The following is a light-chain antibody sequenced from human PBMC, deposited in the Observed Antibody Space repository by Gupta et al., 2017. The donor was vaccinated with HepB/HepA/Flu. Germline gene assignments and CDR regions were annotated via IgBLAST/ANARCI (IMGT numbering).Light chain of an antibody. Sequence: QSALTQPASVSGSPGQSLTISCTGTSSDVGSYNLVSWYQQHPGKAPKLMIYEVSKRPSGVSNRFSGSKSGNTASLTISGLQAEDEADYYCCSYAGSSTLDVVFGGGTKLTVL. J-gene: IGLJ2*01. CDR1: SSDVGSYNL. CDR3: CSYAGSSTLDVV. CDR2: EVS. V-gene: IGLV2-23*02.